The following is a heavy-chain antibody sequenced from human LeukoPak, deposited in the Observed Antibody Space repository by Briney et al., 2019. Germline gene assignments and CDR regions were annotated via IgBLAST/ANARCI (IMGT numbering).Heavy chain of an antibody. CDR2: ISYDGSNK. V-gene: IGHV3-30*03. CDR1: GFTFSSYG. J-gene: IGHJ4*02. CDR3: ARGTYDSSGYYYGEIRFDY. Sequence: GRSLRLSCAASGFTFSSYGMHWVRQAPGKGLEWVAVISYDGSNKYYADSVKGRFTISRDNSKNTLYLQMNSLRSEDTAVYYCARGTYDSSGYYYGEIRFDYWGQGTLVTVSS. D-gene: IGHD3-22*01.